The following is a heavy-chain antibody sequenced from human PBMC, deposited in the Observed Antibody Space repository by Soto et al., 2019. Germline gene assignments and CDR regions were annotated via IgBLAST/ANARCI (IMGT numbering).Heavy chain of an antibody. CDR2: FDPEDGET. CDR3: ATGKSPRLGYYYYYGMDV. CDR1: GYTETELF. J-gene: IGHJ6*02. Sequence: ASCRAACKVSGYTETELFIVVVGPAKKKGLEWMGGFDPEDGETIYAQKFQGRVTMTEDTSTDTAYMELSSLRSEDTAVYYCATGKSPRLGYYYYYGMDVWGQATPVTVSS. D-gene: IGHD3-10*01. V-gene: IGHV1-24*01.